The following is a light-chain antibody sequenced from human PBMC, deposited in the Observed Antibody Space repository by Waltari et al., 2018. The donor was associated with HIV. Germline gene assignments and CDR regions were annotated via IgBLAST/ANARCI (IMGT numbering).Light chain of an antibody. J-gene: IGKJ1*01. CDR2: GAS. Sequence: ELVLTQSPGTLSLSPGERATLSCRASQSVSSNYLAWYQQKPGQAPRLLIYGASSRATGIPDRFSGSGFGTDFTLTISRLEPEDFAVYYCQYYGSSRAFGQGTKVEIK. CDR3: QYYGSSRA. V-gene: IGKV3-20*01. CDR1: QSVSSNY.